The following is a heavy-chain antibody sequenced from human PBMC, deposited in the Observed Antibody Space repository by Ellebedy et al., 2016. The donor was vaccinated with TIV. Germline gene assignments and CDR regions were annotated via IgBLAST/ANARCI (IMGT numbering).Heavy chain of an antibody. J-gene: IGHJ4*02. D-gene: IGHD1-1*01. CDR1: GFTFSSYW. CDR2: IMPDGSDK. CDR3: ARKYNGLDY. Sequence: PGGSLRLSCAASGFTFSSYWVSWVRQAPGKGREWVANIMPDGSDKYYVDSLKGRFTISRDNAKNSLYLQMNSLRAEDTDMYYCARKYNGLDYWGQGTLITVSS. V-gene: IGHV3-7*01.